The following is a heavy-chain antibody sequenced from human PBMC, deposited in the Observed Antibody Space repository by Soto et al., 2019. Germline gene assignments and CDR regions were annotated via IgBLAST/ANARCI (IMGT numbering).Heavy chain of an antibody. CDR2: IMLIFGRA. V-gene: IGHV1-69*01. CDR3: ARGGSSWARFDY. J-gene: IGHJ4*02. Sequence: QVQLVQSGAEVKKPGSSVKVSCKASGGTFSRYVISWVRQAPGQGLEWMGGIMLIFGRANYAQKIQGRVSITAEESTNTVYMELSSLTSEDTAVYYCARGGSSWARFDYWGQGSLVTVSS. D-gene: IGHD6-13*01. CDR1: GGTFSRYV.